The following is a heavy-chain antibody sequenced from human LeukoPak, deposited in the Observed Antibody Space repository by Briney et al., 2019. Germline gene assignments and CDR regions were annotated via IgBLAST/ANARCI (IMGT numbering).Heavy chain of an antibody. V-gene: IGHV3-7*01. CDR1: GFTFSSYW. CDR3: VRERSTFGGAYYFDS. D-gene: IGHD3-16*01. J-gene: IGHJ4*02. Sequence: GGSLRLSCAASGFTFSSYWMSWVRQAPGKGLEWVANIKQDGSEKYYVDSVKGRFTISRDNAKNSLYLQMNSLRAEDTAVYYCVRERSTFGGAYYFDSWGQGTLVTVSS. CDR2: IKQDGSEK.